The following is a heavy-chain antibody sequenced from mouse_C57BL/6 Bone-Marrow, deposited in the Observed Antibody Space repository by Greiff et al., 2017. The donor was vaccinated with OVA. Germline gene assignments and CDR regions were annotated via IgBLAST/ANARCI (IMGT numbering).Heavy chain of an antibody. CDR1: GFNIKDDY. Sequence: EVKLQESGAELVRPGASVKLSCTASGFNIKDDYMHWVKQRPEQGLEWIGWIDPENGDTEYASKFQGKATITADTSSNTAYLQLSSLTSEDTAVYYCTKTPSNYAMDYWGQGTSVTVSS. CDR2: IDPENGDT. D-gene: IGHD5-1*01. J-gene: IGHJ4*01. V-gene: IGHV14-4*01. CDR3: TKTPSNYAMDY.